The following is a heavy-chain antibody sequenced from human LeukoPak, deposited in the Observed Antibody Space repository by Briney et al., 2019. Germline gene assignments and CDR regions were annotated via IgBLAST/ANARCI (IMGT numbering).Heavy chain of an antibody. CDR3: ATSGGIAVAGTLPDAFDI. CDR1: GGSFSGYY. J-gene: IGHJ3*02. V-gene: IGHV4-34*01. D-gene: IGHD6-19*01. Sequence: SETLSLTCVVYGGSFSGYYWSWIRQPPGKGLEWIGEINHSESTYYNPSLKSRVTISVDTSKNQFSLKLSSVTAADTAVYYCATSGGIAVAGTLPDAFDIWGQGTMVTVSS. CDR2: INHSEST.